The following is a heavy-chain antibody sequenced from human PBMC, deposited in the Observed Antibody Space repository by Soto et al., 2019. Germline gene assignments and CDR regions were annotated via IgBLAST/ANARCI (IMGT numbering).Heavy chain of an antibody. D-gene: IGHD5-18*01. J-gene: IGHJ3*02. CDR3: ASGERGYTVIDAFDI. V-gene: IGHV4-39*01. CDR2: IYYSGST. CDR1: GGSISSSSYY. Sequence: PSETLSLTCTVSGGSISSSSYYWGWIRQPPGKGLEWIGSIYYSGSTYYNPSLKSRVTISVDTSKNQFSLKLSSVTAADTAVYYCASGERGYTVIDAFDIWGQGTMVTVSS.